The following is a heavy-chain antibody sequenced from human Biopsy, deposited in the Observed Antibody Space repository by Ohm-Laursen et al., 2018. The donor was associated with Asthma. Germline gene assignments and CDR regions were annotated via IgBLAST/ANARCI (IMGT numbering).Heavy chain of an antibody. J-gene: IGHJ4*02. CDR3: ANTIGGVAADY. D-gene: IGHD3-16*01. CDR2: IYYSGNT. CDR1: GGSISSSRYY. V-gene: IGHV4-39*01. Sequence: SETLSLTYTVSGGSISSSRYYWGWIRQTPGKGLEWIGSIYYSGNTYYNPSLKSRVAISVDTSKNQFSLKLSSVTATDTAVYYCANTIGGVAADYWGQGTLVTVSS.